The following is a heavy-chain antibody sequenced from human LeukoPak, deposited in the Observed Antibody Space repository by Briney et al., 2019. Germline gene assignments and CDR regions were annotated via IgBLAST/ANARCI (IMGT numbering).Heavy chain of an antibody. J-gene: IGHJ6*03. CDR1: GGSISSYY. CDR2: IYYSGST. V-gene: IGHV4-59*12. D-gene: IGHD4-17*01. Sequence: SETLSLTCTVSGGSISSYYWSWIRQPPGKGLEWIGSIYYSGSTYYNPSLKSRVTISVDTSKNQFSLKLSSVTAADTAVYYCARRAGGDYVGFYYYYYMDVWGKGTTVTVSS. CDR3: ARRAGGDYVGFYYYYYMDV.